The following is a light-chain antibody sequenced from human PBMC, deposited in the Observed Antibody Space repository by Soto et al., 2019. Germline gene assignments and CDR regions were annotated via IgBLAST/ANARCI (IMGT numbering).Light chain of an antibody. CDR1: QSVGND. CDR3: QQYYKWPPAWT. J-gene: IGKJ1*01. V-gene: IGKV3-15*01. CDR2: GAS. Sequence: DIVMTQSPASLSVSPGEGVTLSCRASQSVGNDLAWYQQIAGQAPRLLIYGASTRATGVPARFSGSGSGTDFTLTISTLQSEDVAVYYCQQYYKWPPAWTFGQGTRVDIK.